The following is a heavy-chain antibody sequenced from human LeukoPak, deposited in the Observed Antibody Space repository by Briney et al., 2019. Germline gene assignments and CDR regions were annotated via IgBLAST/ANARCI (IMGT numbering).Heavy chain of an antibody. V-gene: IGHV3-30*02. CDR2: IRYDGSNK. CDR1: GFTFSSYG. D-gene: IGHD3-10*01. J-gene: IGHJ6*03. Sequence: GGSLRLSCAASGFTFSSYGMHWVRQAPGKGLEWVAFIRYDGSNKYYADSVKGRFTISRDNSKNTLYLQMNSLRAEDTAVYYCAKDREYYYGSGSSKIRKYYYYMDVWGKGTTVTISS. CDR3: AKDREYYYGSGSSKIRKYYYYMDV.